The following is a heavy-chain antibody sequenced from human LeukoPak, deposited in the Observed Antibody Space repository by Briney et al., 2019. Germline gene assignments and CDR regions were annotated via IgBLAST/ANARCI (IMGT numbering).Heavy chain of an antibody. J-gene: IGHJ3*01. CDR2: IYYSGST. CDR3: GRLFGLDYNCYFFNAFEF. V-gene: IGHV4-39*01. D-gene: IGHD3-10*01. CDR1: GGSITSSSYY. Sequence: SETLSLTCTVSGGSITSSSYYWGWLRQPPGKGLEWIGSIYYSGSTYYNPSLKSRVTISIDTSKNQFSLKLSSVTAAATAVCYCGRLFGLDYNCYFFNAFEFWGQGELGNGSS.